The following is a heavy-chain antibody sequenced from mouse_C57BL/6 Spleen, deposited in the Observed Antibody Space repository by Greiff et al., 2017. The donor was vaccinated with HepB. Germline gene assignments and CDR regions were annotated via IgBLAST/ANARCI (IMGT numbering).Heavy chain of an antibody. CDR1: GYSITSGYY. D-gene: IGHD1-1*01. Sequence: EVQLVESGPGLVKPSQSLSLTCSVSGYSITSGYYWNWIRQFPGKKLEWMGYISYDGSNNYNPYLKNRISITRDTSKNQFFLKLNSVTTEYTTTYCWARDDPSEYYGIEDWYFDVWGTGTTVTVSS. CDR2: ISYDGSN. J-gene: IGHJ1*03. V-gene: IGHV3-6*01. CDR3: ARDDPSEYYGIEDWYFDV.